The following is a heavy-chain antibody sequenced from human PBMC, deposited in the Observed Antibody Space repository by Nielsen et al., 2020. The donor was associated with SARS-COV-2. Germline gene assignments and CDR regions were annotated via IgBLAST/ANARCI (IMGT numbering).Heavy chain of an antibody. V-gene: IGHV1-2*06. J-gene: IGHJ6*02. CDR2: INRYSGGT. CDR3: ARARATIFGLVMSYGMDV. D-gene: IGHD3/OR15-3a*01. Sequence: ASVKVSCKASAYTFTDYYIHWVRQAPGQGVEWMGRINRYSGGTNYAQKFQDTVTMTRDASISTVYMELTSDDTAVYYCARARATIFGLVMSYGMDVWGQGTTVAVS. CDR1: AYTFTDYY.